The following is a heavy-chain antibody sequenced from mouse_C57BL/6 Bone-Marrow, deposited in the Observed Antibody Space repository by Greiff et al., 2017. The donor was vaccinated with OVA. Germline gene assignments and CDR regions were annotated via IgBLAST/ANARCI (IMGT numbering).Heavy chain of an antibody. J-gene: IGHJ4*01. V-gene: IGHV1-26*01. CDR2: INPNNGGT. D-gene: IGHD3-2*02. CDR1: GYTFTDYY. Sequence: VQLQQSGPELVKPGASVKISCKASGYTFTDYYMNWVKQSHGKSLEWIGDINPNNGGTSYNQKFKGKATLTVDKTSSTAYMELRSLKSEDSAVYYCAKEGFRYAMDYWGQGTSVTVSS. CDR3: AKEGFRYAMDY.